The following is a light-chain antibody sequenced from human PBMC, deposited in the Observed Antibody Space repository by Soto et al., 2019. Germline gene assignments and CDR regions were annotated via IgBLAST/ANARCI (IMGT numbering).Light chain of an antibody. V-gene: IGKV1-39*01. CDR1: QSINIY. Sequence: IQLTQSPSSLSASVGDRVTVTCRASQSINIYLNWYQQKPGKAPTLLIYGASTLQSGVPSRFSGGGSRTDFTLTFSSLQTEDFATYYCQQSYRSPYTFGQGTKLEI. CDR3: QQSYRSPYT. J-gene: IGKJ2*01. CDR2: GAS.